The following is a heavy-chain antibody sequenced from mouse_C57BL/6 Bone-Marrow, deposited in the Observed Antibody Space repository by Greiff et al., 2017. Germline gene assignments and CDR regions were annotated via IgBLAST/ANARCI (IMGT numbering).Heavy chain of an antibody. CDR1: GFTFSDYG. CDR2: ISNLAYSI. V-gene: IGHV5-15*01. CDR3: ARHGGCDGYYCSYFDV. D-gene: IGHD2-3*01. J-gene: IGHJ1*03. Sequence: EVKLVESGGGLVQPGGSLKLSCAASGFTFSDYGMAWVRQAPRKGPEWVAFISNLAYSIYYADTVTGRFTISRENAKNTLYLEMSSLRSEDTAMYCCARHGGCDGYYCSYFDVWGTGTTVTVSS.